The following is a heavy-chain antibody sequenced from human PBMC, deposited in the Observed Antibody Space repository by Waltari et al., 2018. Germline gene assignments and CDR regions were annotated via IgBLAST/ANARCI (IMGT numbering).Heavy chain of an antibody. CDR1: GGTFSSYA. CDR2: IIPIFGTA. CDR3: ARGSYGSGTPEWIYDAFDI. D-gene: IGHD3-10*01. Sequence: QVQLVQSGAEVKKPGSSVQVSCKASGGTFSSYAISWVRQAPGPGLEWMGGIIPIFGTANYAQKFQGRVTITADESTSTAYMELSSLRSEDTAVYYCARGSYGSGTPEWIYDAFDIWGQGTMVTVSS. J-gene: IGHJ3*02. V-gene: IGHV1-69*01.